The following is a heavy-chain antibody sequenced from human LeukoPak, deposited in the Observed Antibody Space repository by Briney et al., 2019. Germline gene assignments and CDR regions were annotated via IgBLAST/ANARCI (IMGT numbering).Heavy chain of an antibody. CDR3: VRDRPVVVTAVDAFDI. CDR1: GGSISSYY. CDR2: IYTSGST. J-gene: IGHJ3*02. V-gene: IGHV4-4*07. D-gene: IGHD2-21*02. Sequence: SETLSLTCTVSGGSISSYYWSWIRQPAGKGLEWIGRIYTSGSTNYNPSLKSRVTMSVDTSKNQFSLKLSSVTAADTAVYYCVRDRPVVVTAVDAFDIWGQGTMVTVSS.